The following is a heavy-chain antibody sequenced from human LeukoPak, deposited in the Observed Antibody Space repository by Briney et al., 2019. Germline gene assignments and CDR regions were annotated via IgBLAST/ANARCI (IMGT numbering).Heavy chain of an antibody. V-gene: IGHV5-51*01. D-gene: IGHD3-10*01. CDR1: GYIFTHNW. Sequence: HGGSLKISCKGSGYIFTHNWIGWVRQMPGKGLEWRGIIYPGDSDTRYSPSFEGQVTISVDKSISTAYLQWSSLKASDTAMYYCARQTRDGSGSRGYSFDFWGQGTLVTVSS. J-gene: IGHJ4*02. CDR3: ARQTRDGSGSRGYSFDF. CDR2: IYPGDSDT.